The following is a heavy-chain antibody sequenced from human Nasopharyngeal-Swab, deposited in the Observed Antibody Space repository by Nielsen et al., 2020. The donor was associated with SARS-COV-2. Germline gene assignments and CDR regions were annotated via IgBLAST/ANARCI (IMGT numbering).Heavy chain of an antibody. J-gene: IGHJ4*02. CDR1: GGSFSGYY. CDR3: ARARGSGGRMVRGVRPNYFDY. CDR2: INHSGST. V-gene: IGHV4-34*01. Sequence: ESLKISCAVYGGSFSGYYWSWIRQPPGKGLEWIGEINHSGSTNYNPSLKGRVTISVDTSKNQFSLKLSSVTAADTAVYYCARARGSGGRMVRGVRPNYFDYWGQGTLVTVSS. D-gene: IGHD3-10*01.